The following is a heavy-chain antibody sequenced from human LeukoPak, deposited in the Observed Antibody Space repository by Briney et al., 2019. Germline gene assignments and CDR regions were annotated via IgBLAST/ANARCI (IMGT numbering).Heavy chain of an antibody. CDR2: ISRSSSYI. J-gene: IGHJ4*02. Sequence: PGGSLRLSCAASGFTFSTYTMNWVRQAPGKGLEWVSSISRSSSYIYYADSVKGRFTISRDNAKNSLYLQMNSLRAEDTAVYYCARDIDSSGYYENWGQGTLVTVSS. CDR3: ARDIDSSGYYEN. V-gene: IGHV3-21*01. D-gene: IGHD3-22*01. CDR1: GFTFSTYT.